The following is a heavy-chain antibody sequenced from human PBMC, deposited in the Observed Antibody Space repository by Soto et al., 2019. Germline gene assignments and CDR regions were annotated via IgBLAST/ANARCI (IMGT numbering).Heavy chain of an antibody. V-gene: IGHV4-4*07. Sequence: SETLSLTCTVSVDSITTYYWSWIRQPAGKGLEWIGRIDTSGNTNYNPSLKSRVTISVDTSKNQFSLKLSSVTAADTAVYYCARRLWFGEFNYYYGMDVWGQGTTVTVSS. CDR2: IDTSGNT. J-gene: IGHJ6*02. CDR3: ARRLWFGEFNYYYGMDV. CDR1: VDSITTYY. D-gene: IGHD3-10*01.